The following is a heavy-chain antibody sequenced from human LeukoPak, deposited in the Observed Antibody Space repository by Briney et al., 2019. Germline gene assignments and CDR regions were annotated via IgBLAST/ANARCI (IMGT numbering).Heavy chain of an antibody. CDR1: GLTFSSYS. CDR3: ARDPYYYDSSGYYPFDY. J-gene: IGHJ4*02. D-gene: IGHD3-22*01. Sequence: GGSLRLSCAASGLTFSSYSMNWVRQAPGKGLEWVSSISSSSSYIYYADSVKGRFTISRDNAKNSLYLQMNSLRAEDTAVYYCARDPYYYDSSGYYPFDYWGQGTLVTVSS. V-gene: IGHV3-21*01. CDR2: ISSSSSYI.